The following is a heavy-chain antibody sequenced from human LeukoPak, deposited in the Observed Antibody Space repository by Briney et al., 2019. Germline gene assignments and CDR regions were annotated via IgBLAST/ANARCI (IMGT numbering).Heavy chain of an antibody. CDR2: IYYSGST. D-gene: IGHD3-10*01. V-gene: IGHV4-39*07. Sequence: SETLSLTCTVSGGSLGSSSYYWGWIRQPPGKGLEWIGSIYYSGSTYYNPSLKSRVTISVDTSKNQFSLKLSSVTAADTAVYYCARDYGRPPLYYMDVWGKGTTVTVSS. J-gene: IGHJ6*03. CDR1: GGSLGSSSYY. CDR3: ARDYGRPPLYYMDV.